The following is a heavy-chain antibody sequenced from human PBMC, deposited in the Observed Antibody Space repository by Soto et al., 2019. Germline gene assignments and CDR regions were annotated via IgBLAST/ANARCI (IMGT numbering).Heavy chain of an antibody. CDR3: AKDSSGWYYFDY. D-gene: IGHD6-19*01. CDR2: ISSSSSYI. CDR1: GFTFSSYS. Sequence: GGSLRLSCAASGFTFSSYSMNWVRQAPGKGLEWVSSISSSSSYIYYADSVKGRFTISRDNAKNSLYLQMNSLRAEDTAVYYCAKDSSGWYYFDYWGQGTLVTVSS. J-gene: IGHJ4*02. V-gene: IGHV3-21*01.